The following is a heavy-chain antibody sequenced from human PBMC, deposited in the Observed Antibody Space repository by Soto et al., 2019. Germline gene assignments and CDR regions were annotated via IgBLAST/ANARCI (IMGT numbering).Heavy chain of an antibody. J-gene: IGHJ6*03. CDR1: GFTFSSYA. Sequence: GGSLRLSCAASGFTFSSYAMSWVRQAPGKGLEWVSAISGSGGSTYYADSVKGRFTISRDNSKNTLYLQMNSLRAEDTAVYYCAKDGRITIFGIYYYYMDVWGKGTTVTVSS. D-gene: IGHD3-3*01. CDR2: ISGSGGST. CDR3: AKDGRITIFGIYYYYMDV. V-gene: IGHV3-23*01.